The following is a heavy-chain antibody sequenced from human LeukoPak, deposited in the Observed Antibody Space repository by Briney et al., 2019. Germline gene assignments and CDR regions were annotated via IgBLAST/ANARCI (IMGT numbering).Heavy chain of an antibody. CDR3: VRGADTGYSSDS. D-gene: IGHD3-9*01. J-gene: IGHJ5*01. Sequence: GGSLRLSCVASGFTFSRYWMHWVRQAPGKGLVWVSRINSDGRSTNYADSVKGRFSISRDNAENTLYLQMKSLRVEDTAVYYCVRGADTGYSSDSWGHGTLVTVSS. CDR1: GFTFSRYW. CDR2: INSDGRST. V-gene: IGHV3-74*01.